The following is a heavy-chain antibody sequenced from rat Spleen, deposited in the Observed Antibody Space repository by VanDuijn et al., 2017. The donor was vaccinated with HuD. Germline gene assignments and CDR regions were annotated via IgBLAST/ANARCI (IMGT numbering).Heavy chain of an antibody. J-gene: IGHJ3*01. CDR1: GFTFSDYT. CDR3: TTGDGSHYYDWFTY. D-gene: IGHD1-12*02. V-gene: IGHV5-27*01. CDR2: ISTGGGST. Sequence: EVQLVESDGGSVQPGRSLKLSCAASGFTFSDYTMAWVRQAPTKGLEWVAYISTGGGSTYYRDSVKGRFTISRDNAKSTLYLQMDSLRSEDTATYYCTTGDGSHYYDWFTYWGQGTLVTVSS.